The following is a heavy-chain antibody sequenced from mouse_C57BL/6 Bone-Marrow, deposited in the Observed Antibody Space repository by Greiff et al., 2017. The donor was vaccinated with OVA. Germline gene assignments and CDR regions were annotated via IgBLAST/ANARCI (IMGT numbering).Heavy chain of an antibody. CDR2: INPYNGGT. CDR3: TTHYGSSYWFAY. Sequence: EVQLQQSGPVLVKPGASVKMSCKASGYTFTDYYMNWVKQSHGKSLEWIGVINPYNGGTSYNQKFKGKATLTVDKSSSTAYMELNSLTSEDTAVYYCTTHYGSSYWFAYWGQGTLVTVSA. J-gene: IGHJ3*01. CDR1: GYTFTDYY. V-gene: IGHV1-19*01. D-gene: IGHD1-1*01.